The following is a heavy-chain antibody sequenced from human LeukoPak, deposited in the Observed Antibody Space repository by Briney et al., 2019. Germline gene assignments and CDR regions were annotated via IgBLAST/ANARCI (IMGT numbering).Heavy chain of an antibody. CDR3: ARLKIAAAGGVFDY. CDR1: GGSISSSSYY. CDR2: IYYSGST. D-gene: IGHD6-13*01. J-gene: IGHJ4*02. V-gene: IGHV4-39*01. Sequence: SETLSLTCTVSGGSISSSSYYWGWIRQPPGKGLEWIGSIYYSGSTYYNPSLKSRVTISVDTSKNQFSLKPSSVTAADTAVYYCARLKIAAAGGVFDYWGQGTLVTVSS.